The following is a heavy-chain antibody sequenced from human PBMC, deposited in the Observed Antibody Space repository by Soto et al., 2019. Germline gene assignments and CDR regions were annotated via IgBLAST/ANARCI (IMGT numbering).Heavy chain of an antibody. CDR3: ARGPTIFGLAAWRFDY. CDR1: GYTFTSYY. Sequence: GASVKVSCKASGYTFTSYYMHWVRQAPGQGLEWMGIINPSGGSTSYAQKFQGRVTMTRDTSTSTVYMELSSLRSEDTAVYYCARGPTIFGLAAWRFDYWGQGTLVTVSS. J-gene: IGHJ4*02. D-gene: IGHD3-3*01. V-gene: IGHV1-46*03. CDR2: INPSGGST.